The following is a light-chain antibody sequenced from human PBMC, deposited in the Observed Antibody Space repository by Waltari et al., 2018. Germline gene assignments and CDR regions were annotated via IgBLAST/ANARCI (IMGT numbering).Light chain of an antibody. Sequence: DIQMTQSPSSLSASVGDRVTITCRASQGISNSLAWYQQKPGKAPKLLLYAASRFESGVPSRFSGSGSVTDYTLTISSLQPEDFATYYCQQYYSTPATFGQGTKVEIK. CDR1: QGISNS. CDR2: AAS. J-gene: IGKJ1*01. CDR3: QQYYSTPAT. V-gene: IGKV1-NL1*01.